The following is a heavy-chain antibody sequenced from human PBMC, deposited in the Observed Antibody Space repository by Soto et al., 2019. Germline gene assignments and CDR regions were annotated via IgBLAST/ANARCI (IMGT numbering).Heavy chain of an antibody. CDR2: ISGSGNIT. V-gene: IGHV3-48*03. J-gene: IGHJ4*02. Sequence: GGSLRLSCAASGFTFSSHEMNWVRQAPGKGLEWISYISGSGNITYYADSVKGRFTISRDNAQKSLYLQMNSLRVEDTAVYYCARGGVYWGQGTLATVST. D-gene: IGHD2-8*01. CDR1: GFTFSSHE. CDR3: ARGGVY.